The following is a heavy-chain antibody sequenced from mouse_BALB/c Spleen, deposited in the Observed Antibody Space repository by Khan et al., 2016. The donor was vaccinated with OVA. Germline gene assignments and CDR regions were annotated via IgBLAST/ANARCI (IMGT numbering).Heavy chain of an antibody. CDR3: ATSVTITTVVATDVDY. Sequence: EVQLQESGPGLVKPSQSLSLTCTVTGYSITSDYAWNWIRQFPGNKLEWMGYISYSGRTSYNPSLKSRISITRDTSNNQFFLKLNSVTTEDTATDYRATSVTITTVVATDVDYWGQGTTLTVSS. V-gene: IGHV3-2*02. CDR1: GYSITSDYA. D-gene: IGHD1-1*01. CDR2: ISYSGRT. J-gene: IGHJ2*01.